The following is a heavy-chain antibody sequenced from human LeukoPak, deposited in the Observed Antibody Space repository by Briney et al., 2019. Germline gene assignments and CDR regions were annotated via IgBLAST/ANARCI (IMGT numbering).Heavy chain of an antibody. J-gene: IGHJ4*02. D-gene: IGHD3-22*01. CDR3: ARIYDSSGYSDY. CDR1: GFTLSSYW. V-gene: IGHV3-7*04. CDR2: IKQDGSDK. Sequence: GGSLRLSCAASGFTLSSYWMSWVRQAPGKGLEWVANIKQDGSDKYYVDSVKGRFTISRDNAKNSLYLQMNSLRAEDTAVYYCARIYDSSGYSDYWGQGTLVTVSS.